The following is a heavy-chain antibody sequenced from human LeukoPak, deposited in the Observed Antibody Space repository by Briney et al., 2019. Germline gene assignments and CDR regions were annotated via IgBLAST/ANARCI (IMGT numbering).Heavy chain of an antibody. CDR3: ATDYYDSSGYLVY. V-gene: IGHV1-24*01. CDR1: GYTLTELS. Sequence: ASVKVSCKVSGYTLTELSMHWVRQAPGKGLEWMGGFDPEDGETIYAQKFQGRVTMTEDTSTDTAYMELGSLRSEDTAVYYCATDYYDSSGYLVYWGQGTLVTVSA. D-gene: IGHD3-22*01. CDR2: FDPEDGET. J-gene: IGHJ4*02.